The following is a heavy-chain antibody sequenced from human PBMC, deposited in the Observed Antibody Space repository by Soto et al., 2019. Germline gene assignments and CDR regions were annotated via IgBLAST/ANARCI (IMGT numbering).Heavy chain of an antibody. D-gene: IGHD3-22*01. CDR2: IWNDGSNE. Sequence: GGSLRLSCEASGFNFSSYGIHWVRQAPGKGLEWVAIIWNDGSNEYYADSVTGRFTISRDNSKNTVYLQVSKLRAEDTAVYFCARDQTDSGGYSDSWGQGTLVTVSS. CDR1: GFNFSSYG. V-gene: IGHV3-33*01. J-gene: IGHJ4*02. CDR3: ARDQTDSGGYSDS.